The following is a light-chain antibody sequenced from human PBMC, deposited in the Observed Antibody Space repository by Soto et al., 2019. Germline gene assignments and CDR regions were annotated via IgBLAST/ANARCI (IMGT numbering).Light chain of an antibody. CDR1: QGISSY. CDR2: AAS. J-gene: IGKJ3*01. Sequence: DIQLTQSPSFLSASVGDRVTITCRASQGISSYLAWYQQKPGKAPKLLIYAASTLQSGVPSRFSGSGSGTEFTHTISSLQPEDFATYYCQQLNSYPRGFTFGPGTKVDIK. CDR3: QQLNSYPRGFT. V-gene: IGKV1-9*01.